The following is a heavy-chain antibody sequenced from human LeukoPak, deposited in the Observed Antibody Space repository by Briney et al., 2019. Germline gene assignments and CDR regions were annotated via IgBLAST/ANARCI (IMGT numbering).Heavy chain of an antibody. V-gene: IGHV4-4*02. J-gene: IGHJ4*02. CDR2: IHHSGGT. CDR1: GGSISSGYW. D-gene: IGHD2/OR15-2a*01. Sequence: ASETLSLTCAVSGGSISSGYWWSWVRQPPGKGLEWIAEIHHSGGTNYNPSLESRVIISVDTSKNQFSLTLTSVTAADTAVYYCARNAYYSADYWGQGTLVTVSS. CDR3: ARNAYYSADY.